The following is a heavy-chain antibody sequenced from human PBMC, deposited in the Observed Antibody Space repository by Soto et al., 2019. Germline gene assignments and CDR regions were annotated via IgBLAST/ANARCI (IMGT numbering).Heavy chain of an antibody. Sequence: GGSLRRSCAASGFTFSSYGMHWVRQAPGKGLEWVAVISYDGSNKYYADSVKGRFTTSRDNSKNTLYLQMNSLRAEDTAVYYCAKDAYYYDSSGYYFPFDYWGQGT. CDR3: AKDAYYYDSSGYYFPFDY. D-gene: IGHD3-22*01. V-gene: IGHV3-30*18. CDR2: ISYDGSNK. J-gene: IGHJ4*02. CDR1: GFTFSSYG.